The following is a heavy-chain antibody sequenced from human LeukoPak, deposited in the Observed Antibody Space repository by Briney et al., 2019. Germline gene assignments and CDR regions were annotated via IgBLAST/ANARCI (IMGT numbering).Heavy chain of an antibody. CDR1: GFTFTTYW. J-gene: IGHJ6*02. Sequence: GGSLRLSCAASGFTFTTYWMHWVRQAPGKGLVWVSHINSDGSITSYADSVKGRFTISRDNAKNTLYLQINSLRAEDTAVYYCARDAVDTANAVWGQGTTVTVSS. CDR2: INSDGSIT. V-gene: IGHV3-74*01. CDR3: ARDAVDTANAV. D-gene: IGHD5-18*01.